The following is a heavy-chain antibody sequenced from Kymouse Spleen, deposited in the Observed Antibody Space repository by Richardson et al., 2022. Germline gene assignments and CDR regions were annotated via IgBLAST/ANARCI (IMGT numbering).Heavy chain of an antibody. J-gene: IGHJ4*02. Sequence: EVQLVESGGGLIQPGGSLRLSCAASGFTVSSNYMSWVRQAPGKGLEWVSVIYSCGSTYYADSVKGRFTISRDNSKNTLYLQMNSLRAEDTAVYYCARVMVRGVIITYFDYWGQGTLVTVSS. CDR2: IYSCGST. CDR1: GFTVSSNY. D-gene: IGHD3-10*01. CDR3: ARVMVRGVIITYFDY. V-gene: IGHV3-66*03.